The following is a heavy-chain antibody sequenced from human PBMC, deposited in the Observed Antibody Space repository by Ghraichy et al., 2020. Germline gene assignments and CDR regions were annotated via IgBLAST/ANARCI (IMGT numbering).Heavy chain of an antibody. J-gene: IGHJ3*02. CDR3: TTGPPYTGGNAFDI. CDR2: IKSKTDGGTT. CDR1: GFTFSNAW. D-gene: IGHD3-16*01. Sequence: GGSLRLSCAASGFTFSNAWMSWVRQAPGKGLEWVGRIKSKTDGGTTDYAAPVKGRFTISRDDSKNTLYLQMNSLKTEDTAVYYCTTGPPYTGGNAFDIWGQGTMVTVSS. V-gene: IGHV3-15*01.